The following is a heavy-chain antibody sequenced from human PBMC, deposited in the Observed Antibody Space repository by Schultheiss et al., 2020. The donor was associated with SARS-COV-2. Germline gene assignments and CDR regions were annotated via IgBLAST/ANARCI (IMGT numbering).Heavy chain of an antibody. V-gene: IGHV3-23*01. Sequence: GGSLRLSCAASGFTFSSYAMHWVRQAPGKGLEWVSAISGSGGSTYYADSVKGRFTISRDNSKNTLYLQMNSLRAEDTAVYYCAKDLRQQLVRTGGYWGQGTLVTVSS. CDR1: GFTFSSYA. D-gene: IGHD6-6*01. CDR2: ISGSGGST. J-gene: IGHJ4*02. CDR3: AKDLRQQLVRTGGY.